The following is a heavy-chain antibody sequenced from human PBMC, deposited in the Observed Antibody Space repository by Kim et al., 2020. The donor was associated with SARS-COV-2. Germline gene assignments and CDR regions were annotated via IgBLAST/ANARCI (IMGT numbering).Heavy chain of an antibody. CDR2: INHSGST. J-gene: IGHJ6*01. CDR1: GGSFSGYY. Sequence: SETLSLTCAVYGGSFSGYYWSWIRQPPGKGLEWIGEINHSGSTNYNPSLKSRVTISVNTSKNQFSLKLIYVTAADTAVYYCARGQSVVVPAALGVVMYY. D-gene: IGHD2-2*01. CDR3: ARGQSVVVPAALGVVMYY. V-gene: IGHV4-34*01.